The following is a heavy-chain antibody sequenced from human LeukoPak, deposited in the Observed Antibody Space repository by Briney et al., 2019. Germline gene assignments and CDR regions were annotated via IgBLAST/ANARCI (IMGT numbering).Heavy chain of an antibody. V-gene: IGHV1-24*01. CDR3: ATDPSTAGWFDP. D-gene: IGHD5/OR15-5a*01. J-gene: IGHJ5*02. Sequence: GSVKVSCKVSGYTLTELSMHWVRQAPGKGLGWMGGFDPEDGETIYAQKFQGRVTMTEDTSTDTAYMELSSLRSEDTAVYYCATDPSTAGWFDPWGQGTLVTVSS. CDR1: GYTLTELS. CDR2: FDPEDGET.